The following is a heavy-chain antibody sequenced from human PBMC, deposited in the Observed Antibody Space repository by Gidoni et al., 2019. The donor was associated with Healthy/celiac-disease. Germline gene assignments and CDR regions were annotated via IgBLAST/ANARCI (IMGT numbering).Heavy chain of an antibody. CDR2: ISYDGSNK. J-gene: IGHJ4*02. CDR1: GFTFSSYA. CDR3: ARDSPMYGSGHYFDY. D-gene: IGHD3-10*01. V-gene: IGHV3-30-3*01. Sequence: QVQLVESGGGVVQPGRSLRLSCAASGFTFSSYAMHWVRQAPGKGLEWVAVISYDGSNKYYADSVKGRFTISRDNSKNTLYLQMNSLRAEDTAVYYCARDSPMYGSGHYFDYWGQGTLVTVSS.